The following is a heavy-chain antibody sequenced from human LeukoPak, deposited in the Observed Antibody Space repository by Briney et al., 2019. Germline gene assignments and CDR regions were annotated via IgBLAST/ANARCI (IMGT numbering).Heavy chain of an antibody. Sequence: PGGSLRLSCAASGFTFSSYWMHWVRQAPGKGLEWVSVIYSGGSTYYADSVKGRFTISRHNSKNTLYLQVNSLRAEDTAVYYCAREGGGSPSPDAFDIWGQGTMVTVSS. CDR1: GFTFSSYW. CDR2: IYSGGST. CDR3: AREGGGSPSPDAFDI. J-gene: IGHJ3*02. D-gene: IGHD1-26*01. V-gene: IGHV3-53*04.